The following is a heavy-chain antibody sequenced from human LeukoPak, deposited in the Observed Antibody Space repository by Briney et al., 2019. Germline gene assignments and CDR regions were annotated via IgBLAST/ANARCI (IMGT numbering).Heavy chain of an antibody. CDR3: ALDSEYSNYVGYFHH. Sequence: SGPTLVNPTQTLTLTCTFSGFSLSTSGVGVGWIRQPPGKALEWLALIYWNDDKRYSPSPKNRLTITKDTSKNQVVLTMTNMDPVDTATYYCALDSEYSNYVGYFHHWGQGTLVTVSS. CDR1: GFSLSTSGVG. V-gene: IGHV2-5*01. J-gene: IGHJ1*01. D-gene: IGHD4-11*01. CDR2: IYWNDDK.